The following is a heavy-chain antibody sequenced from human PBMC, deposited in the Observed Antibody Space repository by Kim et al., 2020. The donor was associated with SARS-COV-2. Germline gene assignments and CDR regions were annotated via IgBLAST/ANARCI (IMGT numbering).Heavy chain of an antibody. V-gene: IGHV1-46*01. CDR2: INPTSGTT. D-gene: IGHD1-26*01. CDR3: ARGFAVPPVEGESIYHYYGLDV. J-gene: IGHJ6*02. CDR1: GYSFISYF. Sequence: ASVKVSCKASGYSFISYFIHWVRQAPGQGLEWMGIINPTSGTTTCAQKFQGRVTLTRDTSTSTVSMEVSSLRSDDTAVYFCARGFAVPPVEGESIYHYYGLDVWGQGTTVTVSS.